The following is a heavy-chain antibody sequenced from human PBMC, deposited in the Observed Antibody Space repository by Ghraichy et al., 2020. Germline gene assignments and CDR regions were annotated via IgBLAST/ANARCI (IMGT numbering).Heavy chain of an antibody. CDR1: GGSISSDY. CDR2: IYYSGST. V-gene: IGHV4-59*01. Sequence: SETLSLTCTVSGGSISSDYWSWIRQPPGKGLEWIGYIYYSGSTNYSPSLKSRVTISVDTSKNQFSLKLSSVTAADTAGYYCARLILGYCSSTSCPRDYYYYYAMDVWGQGTTVTVSS. J-gene: IGHJ6*02. CDR3: ARLILGYCSSTSCPRDYYYYYAMDV. D-gene: IGHD2-2*01.